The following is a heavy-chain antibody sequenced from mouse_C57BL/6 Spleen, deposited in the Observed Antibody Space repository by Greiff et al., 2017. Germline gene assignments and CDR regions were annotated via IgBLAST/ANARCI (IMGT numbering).Heavy chain of an antibody. J-gene: IGHJ4*01. CDR3: ARNCHYYAMDY. V-gene: IGHV5-17*01. Sequence: EVMLVESGGGLVKPGGSLKLSCAASGFTFSDYGMHWVRQAPEKGLEWVAYISSGSSTIYYADTVKGRFTISRDNAKNTLFLQMTSLRSEDTAMYYCARNCHYYAMDYWGKGTSVTVSS. CDR1: GFTFSDYG. D-gene: IGHD4-1*01. CDR2: ISSGSSTI.